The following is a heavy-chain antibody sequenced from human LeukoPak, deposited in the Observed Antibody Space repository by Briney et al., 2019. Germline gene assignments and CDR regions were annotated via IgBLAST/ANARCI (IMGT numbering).Heavy chain of an antibody. CDR1: GFTFSSYG. Sequence: PGGSLRLSCAASGFTFSSYGMHWVRQAPGKGLEWVAVISYDGSNKYYADSVKGRFTISRDNSKNTLYLQMNSLRAEDTAVYYCAKEGGFGNPLYYYCMDVWGQGTTVTVSS. CDR3: AKEGGFGNPLYYYCMDV. V-gene: IGHV3-30*18. CDR2: ISYDGSNK. J-gene: IGHJ6*02. D-gene: IGHD3-16*01.